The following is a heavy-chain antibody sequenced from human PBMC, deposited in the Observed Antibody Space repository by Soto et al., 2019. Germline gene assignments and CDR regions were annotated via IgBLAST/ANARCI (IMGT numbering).Heavy chain of an antibody. CDR2: INHRGST. Sequence: QVQLQQWGAGLLKPSETLSLTCVVYGGSFSGYYWSWIRQSPGKGLEWIGGINHRGSTNYNPSLESRVTISVDTSKNQFSLKLPSVPAADTAMYYCARDGFCTSTTCRAGNWFDSWGQGTLVTVSS. CDR1: GGSFSGYY. V-gene: IGHV4-34*01. J-gene: IGHJ5*01. D-gene: IGHD2-2*01. CDR3: ARDGFCTSTTCRAGNWFDS.